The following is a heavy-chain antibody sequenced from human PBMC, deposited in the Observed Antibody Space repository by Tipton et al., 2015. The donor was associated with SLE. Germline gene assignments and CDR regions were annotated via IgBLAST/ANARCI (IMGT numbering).Heavy chain of an antibody. CDR3: ARDWVKGSGDFEF. CDR1: GYKIIDYY. V-gene: IGHV1-2*06. CDR2: ITPYSGAT. D-gene: IGHD5-12*01. J-gene: IGHJ4*02. Sequence: QLVQSGAEVKKPGASVKVSCKVSGYKIIDYYIHWVRQAPGQGLEWMGRITPYSGATNYGQDFQGRATLTWDKSVTTVYMDLNRLTFDDTAVYYCARDWVKGSGDFEFWGQGTQVTVAS.